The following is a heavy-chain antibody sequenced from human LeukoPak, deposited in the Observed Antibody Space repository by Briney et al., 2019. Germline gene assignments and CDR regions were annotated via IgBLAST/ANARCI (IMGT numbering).Heavy chain of an antibody. CDR3: ARDLHV. CDR2: INSDGSAA. Sequence: GGSLRLSCEASGFTFSNFWMHWVRQAPGKGVGWVSRINSDGSAANYADYVRGRFTISRDNAKNTLYLQMHSLTVEDTAVYYCARDLHVWGKGTTVTISS. CDR1: GFTFSNFW. V-gene: IGHV3-74*01. D-gene: IGHD5/OR15-5a*01. J-gene: IGHJ6*04.